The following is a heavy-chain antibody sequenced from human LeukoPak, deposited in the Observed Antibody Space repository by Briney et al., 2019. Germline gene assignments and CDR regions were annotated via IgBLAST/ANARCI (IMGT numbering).Heavy chain of an antibody. J-gene: IGHJ4*02. CDR3: AGMGVFSYGELGLDD. D-gene: IGHD4/OR15-4a*01. CDR2: ITSSSGLI. CDR1: GLTFSSYS. V-gene: IGHV3-48*02. Sequence: PGGSLRLSCAASGLTFSSYSMNWVRQAPGKGLEWVSYITSSSGLIYYADSVKGRLTISRDNTKNSLYLQMNSLRDEDTAVYYCAGMGVFSYGELGLDDWGQATLVTVSS.